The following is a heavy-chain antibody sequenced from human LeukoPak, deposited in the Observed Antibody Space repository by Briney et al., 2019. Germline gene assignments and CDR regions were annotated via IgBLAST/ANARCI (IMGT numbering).Heavy chain of an antibody. CDR3: AKEGYDILTAESHDAFDI. CDR1: GFTFISYA. D-gene: IGHD3-9*01. Sequence: GGSLRLSCAASGFTFISYAMSWVRQAPGKGLEWGSAISGSGGSTYYADSVNGRFTISRDNSKNTLYLQMNSLRAEDTAVYYCAKEGYDILTAESHDAFDIWGQGTMVTVSS. V-gene: IGHV3-23*01. CDR2: ISGSGGST. J-gene: IGHJ3*02.